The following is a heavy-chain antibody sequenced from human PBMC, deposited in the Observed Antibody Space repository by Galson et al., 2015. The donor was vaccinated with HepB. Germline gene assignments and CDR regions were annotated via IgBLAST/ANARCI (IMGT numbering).Heavy chain of an antibody. CDR1: GFTFSSYA. J-gene: IGHJ4*02. D-gene: IGHD2-21*01. Sequence: SLRLSCAASGFTFSSYAMHWVRQAPGKGLEWVAVISYDGSNKYYADSVKGRFTISRDNSKNTLYLQMNSLRAEDTAVYYCARRPDSSFDYWGQGTLVTVSS. CDR2: ISYDGSNK. CDR3: ARRPDSSFDY. V-gene: IGHV3-30*04.